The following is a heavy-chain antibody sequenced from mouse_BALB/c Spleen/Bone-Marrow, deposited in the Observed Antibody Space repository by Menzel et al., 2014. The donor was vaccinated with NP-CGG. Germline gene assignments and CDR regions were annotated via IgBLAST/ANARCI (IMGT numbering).Heavy chain of an antibody. J-gene: IGHJ4*01. Sequence: VQLQQSGAELMKPGASVKISCKATGYTFSSYWIEWVKQRPGHGLEWIGEILPGRGSTNYNEEFKGKATFTSDTSSNTAYMQLSSLTSEGSAVYYCARWDTTAMDYWGQGTSVTVSS. D-gene: IGHD1-1*01. CDR2: ILPGRGST. CDR3: ARWDTTAMDY. CDR1: GYTFSSYW. V-gene: IGHV1-9*01.